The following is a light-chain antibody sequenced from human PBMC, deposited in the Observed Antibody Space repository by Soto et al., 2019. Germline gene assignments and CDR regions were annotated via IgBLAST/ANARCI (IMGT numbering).Light chain of an antibody. J-gene: IGKJ3*01. CDR2: GAS. CDR3: QQYGSSPFT. Sequence: EIVLTQSPGTLSLSPGERATLSCRASQSVSSSYLARYQQKPGQAPRLPIYGASSRAAGIPDRFSGSGSGTDFTLTISRLEPEDFAVYYCQQYGSSPFTFGPGTKVDIK. CDR1: QSVSSSY. V-gene: IGKV3-20*01.